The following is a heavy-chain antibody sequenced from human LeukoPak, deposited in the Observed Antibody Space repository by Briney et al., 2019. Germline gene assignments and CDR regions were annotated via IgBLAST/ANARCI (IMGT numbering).Heavy chain of an antibody. D-gene: IGHD3-3*01. Sequence: IPSETLSLTCIVPGGSISSYYWSWIRQPAGKGLEWIGRIYTSGSTNYNPSLKSRVTMSVDTSKNQCSLKLSSVTAADTAVHYCAGDRDFWSPRYDYWGQGTLVTVSS. V-gene: IGHV4-4*07. CDR3: AGDRDFWSPRYDY. CDR1: GGSISSYY. J-gene: IGHJ4*02. CDR2: IYTSGST.